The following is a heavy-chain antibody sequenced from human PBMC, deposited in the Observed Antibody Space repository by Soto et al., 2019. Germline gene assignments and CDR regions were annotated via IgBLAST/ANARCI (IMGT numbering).Heavy chain of an antibody. D-gene: IGHD5-12*01. CDR2: ISGSGGST. Sequence: GGSLRLSCAASGFTFSSYAMSWVRQAPGKGLEWVSAISGSGGSTYYADSVKGRFTISRDNSKNTLYLQMNSLRAEDTAAYYCAKDIEWLRPGTHFDYWGQGTLVTVSS. J-gene: IGHJ4*02. V-gene: IGHV3-23*01. CDR1: GFTFSSYA. CDR3: AKDIEWLRPGTHFDY.